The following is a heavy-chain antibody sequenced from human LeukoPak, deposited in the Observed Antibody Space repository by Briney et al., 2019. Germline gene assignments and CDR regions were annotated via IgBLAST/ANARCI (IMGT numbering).Heavy chain of an antibody. J-gene: IGHJ3*02. CDR1: GFSFSDYN. CDR3: AKDFTTTVTTWAGAFDI. V-gene: IGHV3-9*01. D-gene: IGHD4-17*01. CDR2: ISWNSGSI. Sequence: GGSLRLSCAASGFSFSDYNMNWVRQAPGKGLEWVSGISWNSGSIGYADSVKGRFTISRDNAKNSLYLQMNSLRAEDTALYYCAKDFTTTVTTWAGAFDIWGQGTMVTVSS.